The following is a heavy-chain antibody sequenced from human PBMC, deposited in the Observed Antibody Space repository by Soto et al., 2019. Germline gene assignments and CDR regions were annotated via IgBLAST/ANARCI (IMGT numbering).Heavy chain of an antibody. J-gene: IGHJ3*02. Sequence: GEPLKISCKASGYSFSFYWIGWVRQMPGKGLEWMAIMYPDDSDIRYSPSFEAHVTISADKSTSTAFLQWSSLKASDTAMYYCATAYVYDFENSNYYRDAFDIWGQGTLVTVS. V-gene: IGHV5-51*01. CDR3: ATAYVYDFENSNYYRDAFDI. CDR2: MYPDDSDI. D-gene: IGHD3-22*01. CDR1: GYSFSFYW.